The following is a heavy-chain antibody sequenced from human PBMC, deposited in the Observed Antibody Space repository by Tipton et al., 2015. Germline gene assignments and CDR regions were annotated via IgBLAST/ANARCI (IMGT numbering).Heavy chain of an antibody. Sequence: TLSLTCAVSGYSISSGYYWGWIRQPPGKGLEWIGSIFHSGSTFYNPSLESRVTISVDTSKNQFSLTLNSVAAADTAVYYCARDLEHGMDVWGHGTTVTVSS. CDR3: ARDLEHGMDV. D-gene: IGHD5-24*01. CDR1: GYSISSGYY. CDR2: IFHSGST. V-gene: IGHV4-38-2*02. J-gene: IGHJ6*02.